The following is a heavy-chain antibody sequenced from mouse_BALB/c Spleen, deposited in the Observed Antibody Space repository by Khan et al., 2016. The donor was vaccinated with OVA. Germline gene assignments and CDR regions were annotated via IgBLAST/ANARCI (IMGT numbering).Heavy chain of an antibody. CDR3: ARIYGGDFDY. CDR2: ISYSGNT. D-gene: IGHD1-1*01. J-gene: IGHJ2*01. Sequence: VQLKESGPGLVKPSQSLSLTCTVTGYSITSDYAWNWIRQFPGNILEWMGYISYSGNTKYHPSLKSRISITLDTSENQFFLQLNSVTIEDTATYYGARIYGGDFDYWGQGTTLTVSS. CDR1: GYSITSDYA. V-gene: IGHV3-2*02.